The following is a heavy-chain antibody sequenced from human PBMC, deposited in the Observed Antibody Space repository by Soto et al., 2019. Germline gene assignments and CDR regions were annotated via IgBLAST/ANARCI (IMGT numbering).Heavy chain of an antibody. CDR1: GGSISSYY. D-gene: IGHD1-7*01. V-gene: IGHV4-59*01. Sequence: VSLTCAFYGGSISSYYWSWIRQPPGKGLEWIGYIYYSGSTNYNPSLKSRVTISVDTSKNQFSLKLSSVTAADTAVYYCAGVTGTTCNFDEWGKGNLVTVYS. CDR3: AGVTGTTCNFDE. CDR2: IYYSGST. J-gene: IGHJ4*02.